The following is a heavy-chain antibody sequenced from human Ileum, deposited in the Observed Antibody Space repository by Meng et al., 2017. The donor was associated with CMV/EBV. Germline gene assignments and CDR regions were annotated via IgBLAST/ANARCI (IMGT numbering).Heavy chain of an antibody. CDR1: GFTFSNSW. D-gene: IGHD3-22*01. V-gene: IGHV3-11*06. J-gene: IGHJ4*02. CDR3: ARGHYDSF. CDR2: ISRDNTYT. Sequence: VQLVESGGGLVQPGGSLRLSCAASGFTFSNSWMHWVRQAPGKGPEWVSFISRDNTYTNYADSVKGRFTISRDNAKNLLFLQMNSLRVEDTALYYCARGHYDSFWGRGTLVTVPS.